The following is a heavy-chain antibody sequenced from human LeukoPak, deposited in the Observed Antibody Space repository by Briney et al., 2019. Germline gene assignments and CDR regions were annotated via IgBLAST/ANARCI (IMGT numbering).Heavy chain of an antibody. D-gene: IGHD1-7*01. CDR2: IYHSGST. CDR3: ARDSWNYGSSMDV. J-gene: IGHJ6*02. CDR1: GGSISSGGYS. V-gene: IGHV4-30-2*01. Sequence: SETLSLTCAVSGGSISSGGYSWNWIRQPPGKGLEWIGYIYHSGSTYYNPSLKSRVTISVDRSKNQFSLKLSSVTAADTAVYYCARDSWNYGSSMDVWGQGTTVTVSS.